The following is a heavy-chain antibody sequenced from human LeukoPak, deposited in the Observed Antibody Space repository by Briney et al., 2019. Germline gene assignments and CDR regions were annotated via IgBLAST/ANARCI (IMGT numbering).Heavy chain of an antibody. V-gene: IGHV3-7*04. D-gene: IGHD6-6*01. CDR1: GFTFSYYW. J-gene: IGHJ4*02. CDR2: INEDGSEK. Sequence: GGSLRFSCAASGFTFSYYWMSWVRQAPGKGLEWVANINEDGSEKYYVDSVKGRFTIPRDNAKNSLYLQMNSLRAEDTAVYYCARGSSSSFDYWGQGTLVTVSS. CDR3: ARGSSSSFDY.